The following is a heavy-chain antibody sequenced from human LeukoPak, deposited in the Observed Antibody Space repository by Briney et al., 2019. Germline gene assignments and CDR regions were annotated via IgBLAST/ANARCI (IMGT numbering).Heavy chain of an antibody. D-gene: IGHD6-13*01. CDR3: ARDEQQLSHFDY. CDR1: GGSISSYY. CDR2: IYYSGGT. V-gene: IGHV4-39*07. J-gene: IGHJ4*02. Sequence: SETLSLTCTVSGGSISSYYWSWIRQPPGKGLEWIGSIYYSGGTYYNPSLKSRVTISVDTSKNQFSLQLNSVTPEDTAVYYCARDEQQLSHFDYWGQGTLVTVSS.